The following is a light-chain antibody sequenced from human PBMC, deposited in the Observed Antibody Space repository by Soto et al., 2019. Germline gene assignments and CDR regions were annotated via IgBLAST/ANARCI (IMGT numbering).Light chain of an antibody. CDR3: QQGFSYPWT. Sequence: DIQMTQSPSSLSASVGDRVTITCRASQTISTFLNWYQKRPGKAPRLLIYGASTLQSGVPSRFNGSGSGTEFTLTIGSLQLEEFAIYSCQQGFSYPWTFGQGTKVEIK. V-gene: IGKV1-39*01. CDR2: GAS. CDR1: QTISTF. J-gene: IGKJ1*01.